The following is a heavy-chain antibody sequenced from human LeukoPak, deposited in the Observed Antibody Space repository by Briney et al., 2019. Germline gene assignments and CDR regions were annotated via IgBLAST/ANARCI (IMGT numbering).Heavy chain of an antibody. D-gene: IGHD2-2*01. CDR1: GFTFSSYA. CDR3: ATHAYYCSSTSCPLLRAYYYYYYMDV. Sequence: GGSLRLSCAASGFTFSSYALSWVRQAPGKGLEWVSAISGSGGSTYYADSVKGRFTISRDNSKNTLYLQMNSLRAEDTAVYYCATHAYYCSSTSCPLLRAYYYYYYMDVWGKGTTVTVSS. CDR2: ISGSGGST. V-gene: IGHV3-23*01. J-gene: IGHJ6*03.